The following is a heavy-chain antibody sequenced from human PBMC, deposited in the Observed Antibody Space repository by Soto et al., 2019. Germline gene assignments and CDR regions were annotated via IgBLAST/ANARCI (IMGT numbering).Heavy chain of an antibody. D-gene: IGHD3-10*01. J-gene: IGHJ6*02. CDR1: GYSFTSYG. CDR2: ISAYNGNT. CDR3: ARDNGFGESDV. Sequence: QVQLVQSGAEVKKPGASVKVSCKASGYSFTSYGISWVRQAPGQGLEWMGWISAYNGNTNYAQKLPGRVTMTTDTSTSTGYTELRSLRSDDTAVYYCARDNGFGESDVWGQGTTVTVSS. V-gene: IGHV1-18*01.